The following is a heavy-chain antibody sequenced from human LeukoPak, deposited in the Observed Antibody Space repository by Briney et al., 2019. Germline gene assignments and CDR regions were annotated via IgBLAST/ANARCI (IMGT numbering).Heavy chain of an antibody. CDR2: ISGSGGST. CDR3: AKTPYSSSWYYFDY. V-gene: IGHV3-23*01. Sequence: GGSLRLSCAASGFTFSSYAMSWVRQAPGKGLEWVSAISGSGGSTYYADSVKGRFAISRDNSKNTLYLQMNSLRAEDTAVYYCAKTPYSSSWYYFDYWGQGTLVTVSS. D-gene: IGHD6-13*01. J-gene: IGHJ4*02. CDR1: GFTFSSYA.